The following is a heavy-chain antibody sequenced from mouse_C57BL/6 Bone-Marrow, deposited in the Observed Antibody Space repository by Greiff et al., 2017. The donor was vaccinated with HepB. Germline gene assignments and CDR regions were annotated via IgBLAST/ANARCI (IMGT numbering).Heavy chain of an antibody. CDR2: IYPGDGDT. Sequence: QVQLQQSGPELVKPGASVKISCKASGYAFSSSWMNWVKQRPGKGLEWIGRIYPGDGDTNYNGKFKGKATLTADKSSSTAYMQLSSLTSEDSAVYFCARWGVVAPNVWGTGTTGTVSS. V-gene: IGHV1-82*01. D-gene: IGHD1-1*01. CDR3: ARWGVVAPNV. J-gene: IGHJ1*03. CDR1: GYAFSSSW.